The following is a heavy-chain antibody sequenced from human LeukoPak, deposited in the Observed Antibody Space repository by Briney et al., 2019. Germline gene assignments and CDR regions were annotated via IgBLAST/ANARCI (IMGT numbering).Heavy chain of an antibody. V-gene: IGHV3-33*08. CDR2: IWYDGSNE. J-gene: IGHJ4*02. D-gene: IGHD1-26*01. CDR3: ARDRGTYYGDY. Sequence: SGGSLRLSCAASGFTFSSYSMNWVRQAPGKGLEWVAIIWYDGSNEYYADSVKGRFTISRDTSKNTLYLQMNSLRAEDTAVYYCARDRGTYYGDYWGQGTLVTVSS. CDR1: GFTFSSYS.